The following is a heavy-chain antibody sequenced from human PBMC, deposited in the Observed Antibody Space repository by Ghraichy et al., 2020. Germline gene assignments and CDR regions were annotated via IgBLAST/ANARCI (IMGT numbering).Heavy chain of an antibody. D-gene: IGHD3-10*01. Sequence: SETLSLTCTVSGGSVSNNNYYWSWIRQPPGKRLEWIGYIYYSGSTNYNPSLKSRVSISVDSSKNQFSLSLTSVTAADTARYYCARGSLDYYGSGWDYWGQGTLVTVSS. J-gene: IGHJ4*02. V-gene: IGHV4-61*01. CDR1: GGSVSNNNYY. CDR2: IYYSGST. CDR3: ARGSLDYYGSGWDY.